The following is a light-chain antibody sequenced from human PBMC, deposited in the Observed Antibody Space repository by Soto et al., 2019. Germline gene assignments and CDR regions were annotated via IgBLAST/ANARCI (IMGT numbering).Light chain of an antibody. CDR1: SSDVGGYNY. CDR3: SSETSSSIGV. CDR2: DVS. V-gene: IGLV2-14*01. Sequence: QSALTQPASVSGSPGPSITISCTGTSSDVGGYNYVSWYQQHPGKAPKLMIYDVSNRPSGVSNRFSGSKSGNTASLTISGLQAEDEADYYCSSETSSSIGVFGGGTKLTVL. J-gene: IGLJ2*01.